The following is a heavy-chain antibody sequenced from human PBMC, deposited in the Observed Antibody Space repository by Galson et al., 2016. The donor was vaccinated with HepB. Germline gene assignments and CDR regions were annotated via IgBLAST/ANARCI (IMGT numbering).Heavy chain of an antibody. D-gene: IGHD3-10*01. CDR1: GFTFSNFA. Sequence: SLRLSCAASGFTFSNFAMTWVRQAPGKGLEWISGFSGKGDSTYYADSVKGRFTVSRDNSKNTLHLHMNSLRVDDTAVYYCANLGSGSFRWYFYGMEVWGQGTLVTVSS. CDR3: ANLGSGSFRWYFYGMEV. CDR2: FSGKGDST. V-gene: IGHV3-23*01. J-gene: IGHJ4*02.